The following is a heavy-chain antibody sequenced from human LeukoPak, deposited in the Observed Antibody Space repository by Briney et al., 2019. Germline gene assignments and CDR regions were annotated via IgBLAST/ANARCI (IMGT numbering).Heavy chain of an antibody. Sequence: GASVKVSCKASGYTFTSYYMHWVRQAPGQGLEWMGIINPSGGSTSYAQKFQGRVTMTRDMSTSTVYMELSSLRSEDTAVYYCARDRVDTAMHRYYYYMDVGGKGTTVTVSS. V-gene: IGHV1-46*01. J-gene: IGHJ6*03. CDR2: INPSGGST. CDR1: GYTFTSYY. CDR3: ARDRVDTAMHRYYYYMDV. D-gene: IGHD5-18*01.